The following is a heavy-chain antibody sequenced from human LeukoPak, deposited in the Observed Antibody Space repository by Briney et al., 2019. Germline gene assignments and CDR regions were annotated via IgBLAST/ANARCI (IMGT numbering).Heavy chain of an antibody. D-gene: IGHD6-19*01. Sequence: ASVTVSCKASGYTFTVHYMHWVRQAPGQGLEWMGWINPNSRGTNYAQKFQGRVTMTRDTSISTAYMELSRLRSDDTAVYYCARGTGYSSGWSDFQHWGQGTLVTVST. CDR3: ARGTGYSSGWSDFQH. CDR2: INPNSRGT. CDR1: GYTFTVHY. V-gene: IGHV1-2*02. J-gene: IGHJ1*01.